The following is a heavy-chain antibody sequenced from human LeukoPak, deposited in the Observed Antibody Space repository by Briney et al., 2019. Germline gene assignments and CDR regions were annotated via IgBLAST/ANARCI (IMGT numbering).Heavy chain of an antibody. CDR2: ISGSGGST. D-gene: IGHD5-12*01. V-gene: IGHV3-23*01. CDR3: AKDPILSGYDF. CDR1: GFTFGSYA. J-gene: IGHJ4*02. Sequence: WGSLRLSCAASGFTFGSYAMSWVRQAPGKGLEWVSAISGSGGSTYYADSVKGRFTISRDNSKNTLYLQVNSLRAEDTAVYYCAKDPILSGYDFWGQGTLVTVSS.